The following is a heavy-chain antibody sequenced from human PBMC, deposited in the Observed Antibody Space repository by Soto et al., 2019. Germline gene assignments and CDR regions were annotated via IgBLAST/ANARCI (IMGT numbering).Heavy chain of an antibody. J-gene: IGHJ4*02. D-gene: IGHD2-15*01. CDR1: GYTLTELS. V-gene: IGHV1-24*01. Sequence: ASVKVSCKVSGYTLTELSMHWVRQAPGKGLEWMGGFDPEDGETIYAQKFQGRVTMTEDTSTDTAYMELSSLRSEDTAVYYCATVPPYCSSTSCYLGYCSGGSCYFYWGQGTLVTVSS. CDR2: FDPEDGET. CDR3: ATVPPYCSSTSCYLGYCSGGSCYFY.